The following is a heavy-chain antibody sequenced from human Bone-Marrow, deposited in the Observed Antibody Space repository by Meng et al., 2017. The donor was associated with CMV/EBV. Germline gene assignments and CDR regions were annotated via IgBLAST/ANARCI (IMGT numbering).Heavy chain of an antibody. V-gene: IGHV1-46*01. Sequence: SVKVSCTASGYTFTSYYMHWVRQAPGQGLEWMGIINPSGGSTSYAQKFQGRVTMTRDTSTSTVYMELSSLRSEDTAVYYCARDYYDFWSGYSSLLMDVWGQGTTVTVSS. CDR1: GYTFTSYY. CDR3: ARDYYDFWSGYSSLLMDV. D-gene: IGHD3-3*01. CDR2: INPSGGST. J-gene: IGHJ6*02.